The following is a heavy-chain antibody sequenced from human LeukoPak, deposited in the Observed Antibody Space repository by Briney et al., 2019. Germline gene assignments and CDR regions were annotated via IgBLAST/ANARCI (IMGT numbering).Heavy chain of an antibody. D-gene: IGHD6-6*01. CDR3: ARAPPGSSSFDY. J-gene: IGHJ4*02. CDR2: ISSDGSKT. Sequence: GGSLRLSCAASGFIFSNYAMHWVRQAPGKGLEWVALISSDGSKTYHADSVKGRFSISRDNSKNTLYLQLNSLRAEDTSVYYCARAPPGSSSFDYWGQGTLVTVSS. CDR1: GFIFSNYA. V-gene: IGHV3-30*01.